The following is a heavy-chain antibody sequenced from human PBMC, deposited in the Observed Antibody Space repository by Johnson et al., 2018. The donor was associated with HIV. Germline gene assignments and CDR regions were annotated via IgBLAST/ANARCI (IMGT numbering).Heavy chain of an antibody. CDR3: AKDRDYYGSGSPADAFDI. D-gene: IGHD3-10*01. J-gene: IGHJ3*02. V-gene: IGHV3-43D*04. CDR1: GFTFDDYA. CDR2: VNWNGART. Sequence: VESGGVVVQPGGSLRLSCAASGFTFDDYAMHWVRQAPGKGLEWVSDVNWNGARTGYADSVKGRFTISRDNSKNTLYLQMNSLRAEDTAVYYCAKDRDYYGSGSPADAFDIWGQGTMVTVSS.